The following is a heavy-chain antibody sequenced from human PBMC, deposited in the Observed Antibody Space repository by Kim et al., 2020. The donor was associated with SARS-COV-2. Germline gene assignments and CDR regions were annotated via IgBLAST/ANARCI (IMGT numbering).Heavy chain of an antibody. J-gene: IGHJ3*02. CDR2: IYPGDSDT. V-gene: IGHV5-51*01. D-gene: IGHD3-10*01. CDR3: ARPDWITMVRGVMPKNAFDI. Sequence: GESLKISCKGSGYSFTSYWIVWVRQMPGKGLEWMGIIYPGDSDTRYSPSFQGQVTISADKSISTAYLQWSSLKASDTAMYYCARPDWITMVRGVMPKNAFDIWGQGTMVTVSS. CDR1: GYSFTSYW.